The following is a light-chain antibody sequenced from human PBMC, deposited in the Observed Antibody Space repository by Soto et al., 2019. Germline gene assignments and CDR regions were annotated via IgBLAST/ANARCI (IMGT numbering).Light chain of an antibody. CDR1: QSVSSN. CDR3: QQYNNWPTIT. CDR2: GAS. V-gene: IGKV3-15*01. J-gene: IGKJ5*01. Sequence: EIVLTQSPGTLSFSPGERPTLSCRASQSVSSNLAWYQQKPGQAPRLLIYGASTRATGIPARFSGSGSGTEFTLTISSLQSEDFAAYYCQQYNNWPTITFGQGTRLEIK.